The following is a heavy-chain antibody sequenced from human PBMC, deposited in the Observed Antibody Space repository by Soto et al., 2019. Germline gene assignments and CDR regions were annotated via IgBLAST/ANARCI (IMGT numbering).Heavy chain of an antibody. V-gene: IGHV4-34*01. J-gene: IGHJ5*02. D-gene: IGHD6-13*01. CDR1: GGSFSGYY. CDR2: INHSGST. Sequence: SETLSLTCAVYGGSFSGYYWSWIRHPPGKGLEWIGEINHSGSTNNNPSLKSRVTISVDTSKNQFSLKLSSVTAADTAVYYCTRAHIAAAGIVWFDPWGQGTLVTVSS. CDR3: TRAHIAAAGIVWFDP.